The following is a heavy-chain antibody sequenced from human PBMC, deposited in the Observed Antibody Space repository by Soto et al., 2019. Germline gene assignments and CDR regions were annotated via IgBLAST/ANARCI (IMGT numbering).Heavy chain of an antibody. D-gene: IGHD6-19*01. CDR1: GFTFSSYA. J-gene: IGHJ5*02. CDR3: AKVGSDSSGWTHWFDP. V-gene: IGHV3-23*01. CDR2: ISGSGGST. Sequence: GGSLRLSCAASGFTFSSYAMSWVRQAPGKGLEWVSAISGSGGSTYYADSVKGRFTISRDNSKNTLYLQMNSLRAEDTAVYYCAKVGSDSSGWTHWFDPWGQGTLVTVSS.